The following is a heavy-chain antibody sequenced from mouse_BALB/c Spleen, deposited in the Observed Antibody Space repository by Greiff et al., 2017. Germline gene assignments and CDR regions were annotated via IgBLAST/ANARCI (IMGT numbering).Heavy chain of an antibody. J-gene: IGHJ4*01. CDR3: ARSSNYYAMDY. V-gene: IGHV5-17*02. CDR1: GFTFSSFG. CDR2: ISSGSSTI. Sequence: DVMLVESGGGLVQPGGSRKLSCAASGFTFSSFGMHWVRQAPEKGLEWVAYISSGSSTIYYADTVKGRFTISRDNPKNTLFLQMTSLRSEDTAMYYCARSSNYYAMDYGGQGTSVTVSS.